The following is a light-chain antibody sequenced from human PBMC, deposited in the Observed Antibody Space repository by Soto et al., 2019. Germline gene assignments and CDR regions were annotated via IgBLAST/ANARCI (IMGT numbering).Light chain of an antibody. CDR3: QQYNNWPL. J-gene: IGKJ3*01. V-gene: IGKV1-5*01. CDR1: QNIDDY. Sequence: DIQMTQSPSTLSASLGDRVTITCRASQNIDDYLAWYQQKPGKAPKILIYDASSLESGVPSRFSGSGSGTEFTLTISSLKSEDFAVYYCQQYNNWPLFGPGTKVDIK. CDR2: DAS.